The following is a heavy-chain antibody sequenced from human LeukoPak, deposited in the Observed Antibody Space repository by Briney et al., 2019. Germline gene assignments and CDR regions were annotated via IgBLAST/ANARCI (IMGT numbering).Heavy chain of an antibody. J-gene: IGHJ5*02. CDR2: INHSGST. D-gene: IGHD5-12*01. CDR3: ARGLRYSGYVGLNWFDP. CDR1: GGPFSGYY. V-gene: IGHV4-34*01. Sequence: SETLSLTCAVYGGPFSGYYWSWIRQPPGKGLEWIGEINHSGSTNYNPSLKSRVTISVDTSKNQFSLKLSSVTAADTAVYYCARGLRYSGYVGLNWFDPWGQGTLVTVSS.